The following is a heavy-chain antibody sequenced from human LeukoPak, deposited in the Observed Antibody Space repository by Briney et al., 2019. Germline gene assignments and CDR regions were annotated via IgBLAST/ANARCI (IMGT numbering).Heavy chain of an antibody. CDR3: ARYGYCSGGSCYSAFDI. V-gene: IGHV1-8*03. CDR2: MNPNSGNT. J-gene: IGHJ3*02. Sequence: SVKVSCKASGYTFTSYDINWVRQATGQGLEWMGWMNPNSGNTGYAQKFQGRATITRNTSISTAYMELSSLRSEDTAVYYCARYGYCSGGSCYSAFDIWGQGTMVTVSS. D-gene: IGHD2-15*01. CDR1: GYTFTSYD.